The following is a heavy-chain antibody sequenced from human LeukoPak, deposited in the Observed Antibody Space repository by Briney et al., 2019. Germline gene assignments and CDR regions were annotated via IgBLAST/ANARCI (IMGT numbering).Heavy chain of an antibody. CDR1: GGSFSGYY. CDR3: ARVLYYYDSSGYYDY. J-gene: IGHJ4*02. V-gene: IGHV4-34*01. D-gene: IGHD3-22*01. Sequence: SETLSLTCAVYGGSFSGYYWSWIRQPPGKGLEWIGEINHSGSTNYNPSLKSRVTISVDKSKNQFSLKLSSVTAADTAVYYCARVLYYYDSSGYYDYWGQGTLVTVSS. CDR2: INHSGST.